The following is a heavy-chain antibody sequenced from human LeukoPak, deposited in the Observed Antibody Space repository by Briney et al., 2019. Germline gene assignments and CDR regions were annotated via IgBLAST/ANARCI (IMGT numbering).Heavy chain of an antibody. Sequence: GASVTVSCKASGGTFSSYAISWVRQAPGQGLEWMGGIIPIFGTANYAQKFQGRVTITADESTSTAYMELSSLRSEDTAVYYCARATNYYDSSGYSNTVYYFDYWGQGTLVTVSS. D-gene: IGHD3-22*01. CDR1: GGTFSSYA. CDR3: ARATNYYDSSGYSNTVYYFDY. J-gene: IGHJ4*02. CDR2: IIPIFGTA. V-gene: IGHV1-69*01.